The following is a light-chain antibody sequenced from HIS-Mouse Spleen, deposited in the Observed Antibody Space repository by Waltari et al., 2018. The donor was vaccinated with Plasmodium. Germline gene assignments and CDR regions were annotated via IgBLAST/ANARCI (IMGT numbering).Light chain of an antibody. CDR1: QSVSSSY. Sequence: EIVLTHSPGPLSLSPGERASQSVSSSYLAWYQQKPGQAPRLLIYGASSRATGIPDRFSGSGSGTDFTLTISRLEPEDFAVYYCQQYGSSPPYTFGQGTKLEIK. V-gene: IGKV3-20*01. CDR3: QQYGSSPPYT. CDR2: GAS. J-gene: IGKJ2*01.